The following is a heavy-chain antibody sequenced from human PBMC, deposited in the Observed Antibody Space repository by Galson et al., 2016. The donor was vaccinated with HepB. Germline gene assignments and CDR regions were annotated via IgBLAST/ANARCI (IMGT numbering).Heavy chain of an antibody. CDR3: ARYCSGGSCYHPDY. V-gene: IGHV5-10-1*01. J-gene: IGHJ4*02. CDR2: IDPSGSYT. Sequence: QSGAEVKKPGESLRISCKTSGYSFTSYWISWVRQMPGNGLEWMGRIDPSGSYTKYSPSFRGHVTISVDKSTSTAYLEFTSLKSSDNAMYYCARYCSGGSCYHPDYWGQGTLVTVSS. D-gene: IGHD2-15*01. CDR1: GYSFTSYW.